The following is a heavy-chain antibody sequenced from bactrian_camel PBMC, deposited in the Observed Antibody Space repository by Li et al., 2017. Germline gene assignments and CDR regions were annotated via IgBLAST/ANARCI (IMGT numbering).Heavy chain of an antibody. Sequence: HVQLVESGGGLVQPGGSLRLSCAASRSASGSLCMGWFRQAPGMEREGVAGIDFRGNTDYADSVKGRFSISRDNSKNTLYLQLNSLKTEDTAMYYCTAIPVPPYWGQGTQVTVS. CDR3: TAIPVPPY. J-gene: IGHJ4*01. V-gene: IGHV3S55*01. CDR1: RSASGSLC. CDR2: IDFRGNT.